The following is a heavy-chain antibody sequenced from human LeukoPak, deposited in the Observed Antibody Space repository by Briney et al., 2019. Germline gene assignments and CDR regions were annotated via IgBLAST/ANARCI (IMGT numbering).Heavy chain of an antibody. J-gene: IGHJ6*04. V-gene: IGHV4-59*01. Sequence: SETLSLTCTVSGGSISSYHWSWIRQPPGEGLEWIGYIYSSGSTNYNPSLKSRVTISVDTSKNQFSLKLTSITAADTAVYYCARGDHYYYTMDVWGKGTTVTVSS. CDR3: ARGDHYYYTMDV. CDR1: GGSISSYH. CDR2: IYSSGST. D-gene: IGHD2-21*02.